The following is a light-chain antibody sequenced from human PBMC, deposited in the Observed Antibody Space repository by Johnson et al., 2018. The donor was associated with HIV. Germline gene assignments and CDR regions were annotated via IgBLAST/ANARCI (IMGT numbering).Light chain of an antibody. CDR2: ENN. J-gene: IGLJ1*01. CDR3: GTWDNSLGVFYV. CDR1: SSNIGNNY. Sequence: QSVLTQSPSVSAAPGQKVTISCSGSSSNIGNNYVSWYQQFSGTAPKLLIYENNKRPSGIPDRFSGSKSGTSATLGITGLQTGDEAAYYCGTWDNSLGVFYVFGTGTKVTVL. V-gene: IGLV1-51*02.